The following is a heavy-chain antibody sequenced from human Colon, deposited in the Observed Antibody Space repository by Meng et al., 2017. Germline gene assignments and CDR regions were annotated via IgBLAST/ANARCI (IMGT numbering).Heavy chain of an antibody. CDR2: ISTDTGKP. J-gene: IGHJ5*02. Sequence: QVWLVHSGSQLKKPGALVKVCCKASGYTLPTYGINWVRHAPGQGLEWMGWISTDTGKPTYAQGFTGRYVFSLDTSVSTAYLQISSLKAEDTAVYFCARVITMTGVNWIDPWGQGTLVTVSS. D-gene: IGHD3-9*01. CDR3: ARVITMTGVNWIDP. V-gene: IGHV7-4-1*02. CDR1: GYTLPTYG.